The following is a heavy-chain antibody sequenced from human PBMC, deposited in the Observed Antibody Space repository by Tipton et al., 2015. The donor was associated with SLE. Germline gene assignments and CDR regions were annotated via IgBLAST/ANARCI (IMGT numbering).Heavy chain of an antibody. J-gene: IGHJ4*02. D-gene: IGHD5-18*01. CDR3: AKTRSLGGLRPYFDY. CDR2: ISGSGGST. CDR1: GFTFSSYA. Sequence: LSLTCAASGFTFSSYAMSWVRQAPGKGLGWVSAISGSGGSTYYADSVKGRFTISRDNSKNTLYLQMSSLRAEDTAVYYCAKTRSLGGLRPYFDYWGQGTLVTVSS. V-gene: IGHV3-23*01.